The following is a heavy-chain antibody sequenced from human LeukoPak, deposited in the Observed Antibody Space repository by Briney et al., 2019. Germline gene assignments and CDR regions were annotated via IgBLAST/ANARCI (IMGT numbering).Heavy chain of an antibody. J-gene: IGHJ6*02. V-gene: IGHV4-34*01. Sequence: SETLSLTCAVYGGSFSGYYWSWIGQPPGKGLEWIGEINHSGSTNYNPSLKSRVTISVDTSKNQFSLKLSSVTAADTAVYYCVRNYYYYGMDVWGQGTTVTVSS. CDR2: INHSGST. CDR1: GGSFSGYY. CDR3: VRNYYYYGMDV.